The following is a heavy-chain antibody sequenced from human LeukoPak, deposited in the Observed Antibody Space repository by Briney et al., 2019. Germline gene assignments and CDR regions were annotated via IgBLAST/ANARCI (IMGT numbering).Heavy chain of an antibody. CDR1: GFTFSSYA. Sequence: PGGSLRLSCAASGFTFSSYATSWVRQAPGKGLEWVSAISGSGGGTYYADSVKGRFTISRDNSKNTLYLQMNSLRAEDTAVYYCAPYCSGGSCYGVDYWGQGTLVTVSS. D-gene: IGHD2-15*01. CDR2: ISGSGGGT. V-gene: IGHV3-23*01. J-gene: IGHJ4*02. CDR3: APYCSGGSCYGVDY.